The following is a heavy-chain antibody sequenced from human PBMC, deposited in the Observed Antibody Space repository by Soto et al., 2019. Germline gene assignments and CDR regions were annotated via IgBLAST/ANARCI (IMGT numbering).Heavy chain of an antibody. CDR3: ARSPRGYYDSRLDY. CDR1: GFTFSSYG. CDR2: ISYDGSNK. Sequence: QVQLVESGGGVVQPGRSLRLSCAASGFTFSSYGMHWVRQAPGKGLEWVAVISYDGSNKYYADSVKGRFTISRDNSKNTLYLQMNSLRAEDTAVYYCARSPRGYYDSRLDYWGQGTLVTVSS. V-gene: IGHV3-30*03. J-gene: IGHJ4*02. D-gene: IGHD3-22*01.